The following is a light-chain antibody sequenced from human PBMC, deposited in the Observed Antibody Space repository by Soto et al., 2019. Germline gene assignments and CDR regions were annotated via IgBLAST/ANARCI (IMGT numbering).Light chain of an antibody. CDR3: QQTYSIPLT. J-gene: IGKJ1*01. CDR2: AAS. Sequence: DIQMTQFPSSLSASVGDRVTLTCRASQIIGNYLNWYQQRPGKAPTLLISAASSLQSGVPSRFRGSGSGTDFTLAISSLQPEDFATYYCQQTYSIPLTFGQGTKVEI. V-gene: IGKV1-39*01. CDR1: QIIGNY.